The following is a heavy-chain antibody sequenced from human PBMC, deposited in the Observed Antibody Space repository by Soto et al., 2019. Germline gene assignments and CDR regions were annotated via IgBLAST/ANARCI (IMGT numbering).Heavy chain of an antibody. Sequence: SETLSLTCTVSGASISSGTFYWGWIRQPPGKGLESIANIYYDGSTYYNPSLKSRVTISLDTSKNQFSLKLSSVTAADTAVYYCARLYSSGVNFFDYWGQGTLVTVSS. J-gene: IGHJ4*02. D-gene: IGHD6-19*01. CDR3: ARLYSSGVNFFDY. CDR2: IYYDGST. CDR1: GASISSGTFY. V-gene: IGHV4-39*01.